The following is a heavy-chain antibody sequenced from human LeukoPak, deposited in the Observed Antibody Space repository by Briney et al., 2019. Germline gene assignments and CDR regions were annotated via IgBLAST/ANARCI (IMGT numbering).Heavy chain of an antibody. CDR3: ARGVLIEYSSSYHYYYMDV. Sequence: GASVKVSCKASGGTFSSYAISWVRQAPGQGLEWMGGIIPIFGTANYAQKFQGRVTITADESTSTAYMELSSLRSEDTAVYYCARGVLIEYSSSYHYYYMDVWGKGTTVTVSS. CDR1: GGTFSSYA. CDR2: IIPIFGTA. J-gene: IGHJ6*03. V-gene: IGHV1-69*13. D-gene: IGHD6-6*01.